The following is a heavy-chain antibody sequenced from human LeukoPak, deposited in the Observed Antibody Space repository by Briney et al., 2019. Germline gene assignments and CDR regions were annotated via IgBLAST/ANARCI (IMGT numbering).Heavy chain of an antibody. CDR2: INAGNGNT. Sequence: ASVKVSCKASGYTFTSYAMHWVRQAPGQRLEWMGWINAGNGNTKYSQKFQGRVTITRDTSASTAYMELSSLRSEDTAVYYCAREGQQLYYYYGMDVWGQGTTVTVSS. D-gene: IGHD6-13*01. J-gene: IGHJ6*02. V-gene: IGHV1-3*01. CDR1: GYTFTSYA. CDR3: AREGQQLYYYYGMDV.